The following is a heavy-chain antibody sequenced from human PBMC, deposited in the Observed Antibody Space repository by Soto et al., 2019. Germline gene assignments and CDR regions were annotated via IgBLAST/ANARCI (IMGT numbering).Heavy chain of an antibody. D-gene: IGHD5-18*01. V-gene: IGHV4-39*01. CDR2: IYYSGST. J-gene: IGHJ4*02. CDR1: GGSISSSSYY. CDR3: ARHPLVGYSFGHYFDY. Sequence: TLSLTCTVSGGSISSSSYYWGWIRQPPGKGLEWIGIIYYSGSTYYNPSLKSRVTISVDTSKNQFSLKLSSVTAADTALYYCARHPLVGYSFGHYFDYWGQGALVTVSS.